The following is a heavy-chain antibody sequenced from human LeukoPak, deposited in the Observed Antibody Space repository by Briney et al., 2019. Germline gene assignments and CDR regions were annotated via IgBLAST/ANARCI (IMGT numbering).Heavy chain of an antibody. CDR2: ISYDGSNK. J-gene: IGHJ5*02. Sequence: GGSLRLSCAASGFTFSSYAVHWVRQAPGKGLEWVAVISYDGSNKYYADSVKGRFTISRDNSKNTLYLQMNSLRAEDTAVYYCARDFRYSGSYHHWFDPWGQGTLVTVSS. D-gene: IGHD1-26*01. V-gene: IGHV3-30-3*01. CDR3: ARDFRYSGSYHHWFDP. CDR1: GFTFSSYA.